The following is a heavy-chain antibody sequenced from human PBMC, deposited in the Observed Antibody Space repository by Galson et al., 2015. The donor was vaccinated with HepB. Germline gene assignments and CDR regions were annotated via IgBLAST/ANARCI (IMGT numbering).Heavy chain of an antibody. CDR1: GYTFTSYY. CDR2: INPSGGST. CDR3: ARDPDVDIVATSTDY. D-gene: IGHD5-12*01. Sequence: SVKVSCKASGYTFTSYYMHWVRQAPGQGLEWMGIINPSGGSTSYAQKFQGRVTMTRDTSTSTVYMELSSLRSEDTAVYYCARDPDVDIVATSTDYWGQGTLVTVSS. J-gene: IGHJ4*02. V-gene: IGHV1-46*01.